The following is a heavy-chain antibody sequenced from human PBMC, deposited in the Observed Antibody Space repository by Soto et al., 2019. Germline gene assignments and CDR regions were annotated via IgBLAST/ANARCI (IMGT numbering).Heavy chain of an antibody. V-gene: IGHV3-15*07. CDR3: TREVIWFGEFQPASGQ. D-gene: IGHD3-10*01. J-gene: IGHJ4*02. CDR1: GFTFSNAW. Sequence: EVQLVESGGGLVKPGGCLRLSCATSGFTFSNAWMNWVRQAPGKGLEWVGRIKSKTNGGTTDYAAPVKDRVTISRDDSKNTLYLQMNSLKIEDTAVYYCTREVIWFGEFQPASGQWGQGTLVTVSS. CDR2: IKSKTNGGTT.